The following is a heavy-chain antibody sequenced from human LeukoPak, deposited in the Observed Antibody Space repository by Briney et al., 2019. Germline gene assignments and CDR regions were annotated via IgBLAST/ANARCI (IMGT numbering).Heavy chain of an antibody. J-gene: IGHJ4*02. V-gene: IGHV4-59*01. CDR2: IYYSGST. CDR3: ARGSVTPDAGY. Sequence: SETLSLTCTVSGGSISSYYWSWIRQPPGKGLEWIGYIYYSGSTNYNPSLKSRVTISVDTSKNQFSLKLSSVTAADTAVYYCARGSVTPDAGYWGQGTLVTVSS. D-gene: IGHD4-17*01. CDR1: GGSISSYY.